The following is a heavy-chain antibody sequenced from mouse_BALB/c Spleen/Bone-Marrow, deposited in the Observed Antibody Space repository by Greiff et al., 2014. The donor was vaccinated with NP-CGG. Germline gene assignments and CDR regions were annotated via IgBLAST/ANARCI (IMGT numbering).Heavy chain of an antibody. D-gene: IGHD2-3*01. CDR3: ARNGYYGWITY. Sequence: VQLVESGGGLVQPGGSLKLSCAASGFDFSGYWMTWVRQAPGKGLEWIGEINPDSRTINYKPSLKEKFIMSRDNAKNTLYLQMSKVRSEDTALYYCARNGYYGWITYWGQGTLVTVSA. CDR2: INPDSRTI. CDR1: GFDFSGYW. J-gene: IGHJ3*01. V-gene: IGHV4-1*02.